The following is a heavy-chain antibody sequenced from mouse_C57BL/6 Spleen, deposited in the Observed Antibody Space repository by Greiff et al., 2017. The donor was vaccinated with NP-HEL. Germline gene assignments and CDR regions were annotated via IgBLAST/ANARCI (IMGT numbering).Heavy chain of an antibody. CDR1: GFTFSSYA. J-gene: IGHJ3*01. CDR2: ISDGGSYT. V-gene: IGHV5-4*01. CDR3: ARGLRRGFAY. Sequence: EVQRVESGGGLVKPGGSLKLSCAASGFTFSSYAMSWVRQTPEKRLEWVATISDGGSYTYYPDNVKGRFTISRDNAKNNLYLQMSHLKSEDTAMYYCARGLRRGFAYWGQGTLVTVSA. D-gene: IGHD2-2*01.